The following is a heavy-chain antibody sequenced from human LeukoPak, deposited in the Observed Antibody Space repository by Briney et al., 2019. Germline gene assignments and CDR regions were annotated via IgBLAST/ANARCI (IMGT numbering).Heavy chain of an antibody. CDR3: ARDPYYGSGSNYYYYYMDV. D-gene: IGHD3-10*01. CDR2: INPSGGST. Sequence: ASVKVSCKASGYTFTSYYMHWVRQAPGQGLEWMGIINPSGGSTSYAQKFQGRVTMTRDMSTSTVYMELSSLRSEDTAVYYCARDPYYGSGSNYYYYYMDVWGKGTTVTVSS. CDR1: GYTFTSYY. V-gene: IGHV1-46*01. J-gene: IGHJ6*03.